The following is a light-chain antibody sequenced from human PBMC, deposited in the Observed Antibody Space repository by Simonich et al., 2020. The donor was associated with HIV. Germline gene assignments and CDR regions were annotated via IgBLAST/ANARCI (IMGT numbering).Light chain of an antibody. Sequence: DIQMNQSPSTLSASVGDRVTIPCRASQSISSWLAWYQQKPGKSPKLLIDKSSSLESGVPSRFSGSGSGTEFTLTISSLQPDDFATYYCQQRRNWPLTFGGGTKVDIK. CDR2: KSS. CDR3: QQRRNWPLT. CDR1: QSISSW. J-gene: IGKJ4*01. V-gene: IGKV1-5*03.